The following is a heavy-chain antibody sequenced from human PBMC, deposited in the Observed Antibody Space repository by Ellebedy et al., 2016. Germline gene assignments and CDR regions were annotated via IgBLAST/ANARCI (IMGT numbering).Heavy chain of an antibody. CDR3: ARGNYGLDV. V-gene: IGHV3-30*01. Sequence: GESLKISCAASGFVLSNYSMYWVRQAPGKGLEWVALILSDGSNEYHADSVKGRFTISRDNSKNTLHLQMNSLRVEDTAVYYCARGNYGLDVWGQGTTVTVS. J-gene: IGHJ6*02. CDR2: ILSDGSNE. CDR1: GFVLSNYS.